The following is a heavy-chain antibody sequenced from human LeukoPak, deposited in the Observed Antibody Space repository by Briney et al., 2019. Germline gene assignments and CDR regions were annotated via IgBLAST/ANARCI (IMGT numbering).Heavy chain of an antibody. CDR1: GFTFTEYN. Sequence: PGGSLRLSCAASGFTFTEYNMSWVRQTPGEGREWVSYISSSDTYTNYADSVKGRFTISRDNAKNSLYLQMNSLRDEDTAVYHCARGPYSSGSSADYWGQGTLVTVSS. J-gene: IGHJ4*02. CDR2: ISSSDTYT. V-gene: IGHV3-11*06. D-gene: IGHD6-19*01. CDR3: ARGPYSSGSSADY.